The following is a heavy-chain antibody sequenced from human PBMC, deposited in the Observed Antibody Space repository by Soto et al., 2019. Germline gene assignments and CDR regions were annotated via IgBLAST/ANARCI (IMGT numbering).Heavy chain of an antibody. J-gene: IGHJ5*02. V-gene: IGHV3-21*01. D-gene: IGHD6-6*01. CDR2: ISSSSSYI. CDR3: ARAPIAARPRNWFDP. CDR1: GFTFSSYS. Sequence: VQLVESGGGLVKPGGSLRLSCAASGFTFSSYSMNWVRQAPGKGLEWVSSISSSSSYIYYADSVKGRFTISRDNAKNSLYLQMNSLRAEDTAVYYCARAPIAARPRNWFDPWGQGTLVTVSS.